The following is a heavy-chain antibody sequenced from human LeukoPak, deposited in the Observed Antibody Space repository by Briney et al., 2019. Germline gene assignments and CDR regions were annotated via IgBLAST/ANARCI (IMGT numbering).Heavy chain of an antibody. CDR3: ARDPLFPYYFDY. D-gene: IGHD3-3*01. J-gene: IGHJ4*02. CDR1: GYTFTGYY. CDR2: INPNSGGT. Sequence: ASVXXSCKASGYTFTGYYMHWVRQAPGQGLEWMGWINPNSGGTNYAQKFQGRVTMTRDTSISTAYMELSRLRSDDTAVYYCARDPLFPYYFDYWGQGTLVTVSS. V-gene: IGHV1-2*02.